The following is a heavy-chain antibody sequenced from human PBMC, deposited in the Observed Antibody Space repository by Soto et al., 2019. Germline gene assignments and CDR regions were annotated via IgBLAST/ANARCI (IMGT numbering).Heavy chain of an antibody. D-gene: IGHD3-3*01. CDR2: ISYDGGNK. J-gene: IGHJ4*02. CDR1: GFTFSSYA. CDR3: ASLLLRFLEWSRDD. V-gene: IGHV3-30-3*01. Sequence: GGSLRLSCAASGFTFSSYAIHWVRQAPGKGLEWVAVISYDGGNKYYADSVKGRFTISRDNSKNTLYLQMNSLRAEDTAVYYCASLLLRFLEWSRDDWGQGTLVTVPS.